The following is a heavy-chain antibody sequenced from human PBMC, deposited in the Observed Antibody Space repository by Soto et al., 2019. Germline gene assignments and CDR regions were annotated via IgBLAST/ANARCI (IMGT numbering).Heavy chain of an antibody. D-gene: IGHD2-2*01. Sequence: ASVKVSCKASGYTFTGYYMHWVRQAPGQGLEWMGWINPNSGRTNYAQKFQGRVTMTRDTSISTAYMELSRLRSDDTAVYYCARDEDCSSTSCYYYGMDVWGQGTTVTVSS. CDR1: GYTFTGYY. V-gene: IGHV1-2*02. CDR3: ARDEDCSSTSCYYYGMDV. CDR2: INPNSGRT. J-gene: IGHJ6*02.